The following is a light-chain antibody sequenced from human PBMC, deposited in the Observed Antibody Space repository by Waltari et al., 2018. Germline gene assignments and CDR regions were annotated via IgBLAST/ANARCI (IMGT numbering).Light chain of an antibody. V-gene: IGKV1-39*01. Sequence: IQMTQSPSSLSASVGDRVTITCRSSYSIDNCLNWYQQKPGKAPTVLIYGASTLQSGVPSRFSGSGSGTDFTLTISSLQPEDFATYYCQESYGLPYTFGQGTKLEIK. J-gene: IGKJ2*01. CDR1: YSIDNC. CDR3: QESYGLPYT. CDR2: GAS.